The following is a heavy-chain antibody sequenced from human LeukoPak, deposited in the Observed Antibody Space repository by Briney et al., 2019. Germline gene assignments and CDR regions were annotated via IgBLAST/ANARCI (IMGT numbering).Heavy chain of an antibody. CDR1: GGSISSGDYY. D-gene: IGHD5-24*01. Sequence: SQTLSLTCTVSGGSISSGDYYWSWIRQPPGKGLEWIGYIYYSGSTNYNPSLKSRVTISVDTSKNQFSLKLSSVTAADTAVYYCARVTERRWLQFGAFERYYFDYWGQGTLVTVSS. CDR2: IYYSGST. CDR3: ARVTERRWLQFGAFERYYFDY. J-gene: IGHJ4*02. V-gene: IGHV4-30-4*01.